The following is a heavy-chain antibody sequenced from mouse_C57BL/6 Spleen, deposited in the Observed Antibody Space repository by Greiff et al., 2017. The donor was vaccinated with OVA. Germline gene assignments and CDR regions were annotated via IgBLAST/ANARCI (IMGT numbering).Heavy chain of an antibody. J-gene: IGHJ3*01. CDR3: ARSYGNYVFAY. Sequence: QVQLQQPGAELVMPGASVKLSCKASGYTFTSYWMHWVKQRPGQGLEWIGEIDPSDSYTNYNQKFKGKSTLTVDKSSSTAYMQLSSLTSEDSAVYYCARSYGNYVFAYWGQGTLVTVSA. V-gene: IGHV1-69*01. D-gene: IGHD2-10*02. CDR1: GYTFTSYW. CDR2: IDPSDSYT.